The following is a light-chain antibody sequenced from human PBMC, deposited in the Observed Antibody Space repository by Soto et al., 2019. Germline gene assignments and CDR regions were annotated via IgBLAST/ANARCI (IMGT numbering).Light chain of an antibody. Sequence: EIVLTQSPATLSLSPGERATLSCRASQSGSNYLAWYQQKPGQAPRLLIFDTSNRATGIPARFSGSGSGTDFTLTINSLEPEDFAVYYCQQRGNWPPYTFGQGTKLEIK. V-gene: IGKV3-11*01. CDR3: QQRGNWPPYT. CDR2: DTS. CDR1: QSGSNY. J-gene: IGKJ2*01.